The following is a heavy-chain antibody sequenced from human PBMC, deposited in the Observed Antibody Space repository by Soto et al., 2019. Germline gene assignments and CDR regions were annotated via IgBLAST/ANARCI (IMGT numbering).Heavy chain of an antibody. D-gene: IGHD3-3*01. CDR3: ARLPVQLSNYDFWSGYYSYFDY. CDR1: GYSFTSYW. V-gene: IGHV5-51*01. J-gene: IGHJ4*02. CDR2: IYPGDSDT. Sequence: GESLKISCKGSGYSFTSYWIGWVRQIPGKGLEWMGIIYPGDSDTRYSPSFQGQVTISADKSISTAYLQWSSLKASDTAMYYCARLPVQLSNYDFWSGYYSYFDYWGQGTLVTVSS.